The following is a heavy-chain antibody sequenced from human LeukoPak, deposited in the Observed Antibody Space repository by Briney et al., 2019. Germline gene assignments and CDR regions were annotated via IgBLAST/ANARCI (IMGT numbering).Heavy chain of an antibody. Sequence: GGSLRLTCAASGFTFSGYAMHWVRQAPGKGLEWVAVISYDGSNKYYADSVKGRFTISRDNSKNTLYLQMNSLRAEDTAVYYCAISVYGSGSYPFDYWGQGTLVTVSS. D-gene: IGHD3-10*01. CDR2: ISYDGSNK. CDR1: GFTFSGYA. V-gene: IGHV3-30*04. J-gene: IGHJ4*02. CDR3: AISVYGSGSYPFDY.